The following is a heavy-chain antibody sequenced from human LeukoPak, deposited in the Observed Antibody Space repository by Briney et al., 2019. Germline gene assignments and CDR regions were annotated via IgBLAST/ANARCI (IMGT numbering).Heavy chain of an antibody. CDR1: GFTFSSYA. CDR3: ARDVVRGSSWYYHAFDI. CDR2: ISYDGSNK. Sequence: PGRSLRLSCAASGFTFSSYAMHWVRQAPGKGLEWVAVISYDGSNKYYADSVKGRFTISRDNSKNTLYLQMNSLRAEDTAVYYCARDVVRGSSWYYHAFDIWGQGTMVTVSS. V-gene: IGHV3-30*04. J-gene: IGHJ3*02. D-gene: IGHD6-13*01.